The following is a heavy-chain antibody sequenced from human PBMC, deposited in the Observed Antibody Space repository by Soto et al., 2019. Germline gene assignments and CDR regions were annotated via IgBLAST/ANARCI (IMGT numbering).Heavy chain of an antibody. CDR2: IIPVLGTT. V-gene: IGHV1-69*01. CDR3: ARGGGPYVWFNEF. D-gene: IGHD3-16*01. J-gene: IGHJ4*02. Sequence: QEQLVQSGAEVKKPGSSVKVSCKDSGGLFSSFAISWVRQAPGQGLEWMGGIIPVLGTTNYAQKFQGRVTITADESTNTAYMELSSLTYDDTAMYYCARGGGPYVWFNEFWGQGTQVTVSS. CDR1: GGLFSSFA.